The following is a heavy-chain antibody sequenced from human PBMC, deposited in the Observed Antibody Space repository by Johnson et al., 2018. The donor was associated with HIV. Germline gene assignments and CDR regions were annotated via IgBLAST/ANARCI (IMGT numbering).Heavy chain of an antibody. Sequence: QVQLMESGGGVVQPGGSLRLSCAASGFTFSSYGMHWVRQAPGKGLEWVTFIRYDGSNKYYADSVKGRFTISRDNSKNTLYLQMNSLRAEDTAVYYCTTGLMSAFDMWGQGTMVTVSS. D-gene: IGHD3-16*01. CDR3: TTGLMSAFDM. V-gene: IGHV3-30*02. CDR1: GFTFSSYG. CDR2: IRYDGSNK. J-gene: IGHJ3*02.